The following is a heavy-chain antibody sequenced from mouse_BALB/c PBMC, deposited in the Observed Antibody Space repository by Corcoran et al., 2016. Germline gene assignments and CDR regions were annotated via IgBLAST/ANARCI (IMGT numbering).Heavy chain of an antibody. CDR3: ANWDWYFDV. D-gene: IGHD4-1*01. V-gene: IGHV14-3*02. CDR1: GFNIKDTY. CDR2: IDTANGNT. J-gene: IGHJ1*01. Sequence: EVQLQQSGAELVKPGASVKLSCTASGFNIKDTYMHWVKQRPEQGLEWIGRIDTANGNTKYDPKFQSKATITADTSSNTAYLQLSRLTSDDTAGYYCANWDWYFDVWGAGTTVTVSS.